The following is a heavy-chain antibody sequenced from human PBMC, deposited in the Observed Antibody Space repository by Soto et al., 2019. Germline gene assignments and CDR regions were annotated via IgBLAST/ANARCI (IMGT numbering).Heavy chain of an antibody. D-gene: IGHD1-26*01. CDR2: INPNSGGT. CDR3: ARAMRIVGATTDYYYGMDV. V-gene: IGHV1-2*04. CDR1: GYTFTGYY. Sequence: ASVKVSCKASGYTFTGYYMHWVRQAPGQGLEWMGWINPNSGGTNYAQKFQGWVTMTRDTSISTAYMELSRLRSDDTAVYYCARAMRIVGATTDYYYGMDVWGQGTTVTVSS. J-gene: IGHJ6*02.